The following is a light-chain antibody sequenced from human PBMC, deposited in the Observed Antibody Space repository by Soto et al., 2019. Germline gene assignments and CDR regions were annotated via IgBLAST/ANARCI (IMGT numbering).Light chain of an antibody. Sequence: DIQMTQSPSSLSASVGDRVTITCRASESISSWLAWYQQKPGKVPKLLIFKASTLEGGVPSRFSGSGSGTDFTLTISSLQPDDFATYSCQQYTTYPLTFGGGTKVEIK. CDR2: KAS. CDR3: QQYTTYPLT. CDR1: ESISSW. J-gene: IGKJ4*01. V-gene: IGKV1-5*03.